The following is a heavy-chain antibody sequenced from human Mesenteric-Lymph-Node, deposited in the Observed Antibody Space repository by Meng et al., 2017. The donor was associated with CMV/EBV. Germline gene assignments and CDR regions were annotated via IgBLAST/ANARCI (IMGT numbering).Heavy chain of an antibody. J-gene: IGHJ4*02. CDR1: GYTFTSYY. CDR3: ARVNTIAAAGTY. Sequence: ASVKVSCKASGYTFTSYYMHWVRQAPGQGLEWMGIINPSGGSTSYAQKLQGRVTMTTDTSTSTAYMELRSLRSDDTAVYYCARVNTIAAAGTYWGQGTLVTVSS. V-gene: IGHV1-46*01. D-gene: IGHD6-13*01. CDR2: INPSGGST.